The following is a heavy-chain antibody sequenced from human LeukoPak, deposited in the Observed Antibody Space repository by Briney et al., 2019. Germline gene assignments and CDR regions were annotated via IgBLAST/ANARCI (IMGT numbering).Heavy chain of an antibody. D-gene: IGHD3-3*01. V-gene: IGHV1-69*05. CDR2: IIPIFGTA. Sequence: SVKVSCKASGGTFSSYAISWVRQAPGQGLEWMGGIIPIFGTANYAQKFQGRVTITTDESTSTAYMELSSLRSEDTAVYYCARETAIFGVVTPGYYYYYMDVWGKGTTVTVSS. CDR3: ARETAIFGVVTPGYYYYYMDV. J-gene: IGHJ6*03. CDR1: GGTFSSYA.